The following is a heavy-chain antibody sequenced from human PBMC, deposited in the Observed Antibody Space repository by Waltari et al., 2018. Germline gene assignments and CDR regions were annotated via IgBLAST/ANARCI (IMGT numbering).Heavy chain of an antibody. Sequence: EVQLVESGGGLVQPGRSLRLSCAASGFTFDDYAMHWVRQAPGKGLEWVSGISWNSGSIGYADSVKGRFTISRDNAKNSLYLQMNSLRAEDMALYYCAKANPGSYGAFDIWGQGTMVTVSS. V-gene: IGHV3-9*03. J-gene: IGHJ3*02. D-gene: IGHD1-26*01. CDR1: GFTFDDYA. CDR2: ISWNSGSI. CDR3: AKANPGSYGAFDI.